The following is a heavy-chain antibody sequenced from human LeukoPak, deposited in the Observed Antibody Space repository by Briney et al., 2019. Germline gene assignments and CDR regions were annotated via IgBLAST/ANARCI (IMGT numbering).Heavy chain of an antibody. CDR1: GYTFTSYD. CDR3: ARAPPSTIVVVPAARRHWFDP. V-gene: IGHV1-8*01. Sequence: ASVKVSCKASGYTFTSYDINWVRQATGQGLEWMGWMNPNSGNTGYAQKFQGRVTMTRNTSISTAYMELSSLRSEDTAVYYCARAPPSTIVVVPAARRHWFDPWGQGTLVTASS. J-gene: IGHJ5*02. CDR2: MNPNSGNT. D-gene: IGHD2-2*01.